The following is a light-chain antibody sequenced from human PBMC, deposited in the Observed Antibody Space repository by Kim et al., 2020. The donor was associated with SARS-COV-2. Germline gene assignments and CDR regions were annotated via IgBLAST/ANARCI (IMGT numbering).Light chain of an antibody. V-gene: IGKV1-39*01. Sequence: SASVGDRVTITCRATQPILTYLTWSHQRPNGAPHLLICATSTSRSGVPLRFSGSGSGTDFTLTINSLQPEDFGFYYCQQSYDSPLTFGGGPKLEL. CDR2: ATS. J-gene: IGKJ4*01. CDR3: QQSYDSPLT. CDR1: QPILTY.